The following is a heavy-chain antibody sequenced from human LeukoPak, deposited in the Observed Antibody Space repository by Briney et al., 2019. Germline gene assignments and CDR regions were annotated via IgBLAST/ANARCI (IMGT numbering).Heavy chain of an antibody. CDR1: RVTLSIYS. Sequence: GGCLRLSCAASRVTLSIYSMNWVRDAPGKGREWGSSTNSSSRYIYYADSVRGRFTISRDNAKNTLYMQMNSLRAQDTPVYYCARDDDSYMDVWGKGTTVTVSS. CDR3: ARDDDSYMDV. D-gene: IGHD3-9*01. CDR2: TNSSSRYI. J-gene: IGHJ6*03. V-gene: IGHV3-21*01.